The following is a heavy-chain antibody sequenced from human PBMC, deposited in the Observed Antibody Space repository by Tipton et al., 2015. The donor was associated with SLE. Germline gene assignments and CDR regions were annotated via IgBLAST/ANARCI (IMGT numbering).Heavy chain of an antibody. J-gene: IGHJ4*02. V-gene: IGHV3-7*01. CDR3: AVENGDY. CDR2: IKQDGSEK. CDR1: GFIFNSYW. D-gene: IGHD2-8*01. Sequence: GSLRLSCAASGFIFNSYWMGWVRQAPGKGPEWVAKIKQDGSEKYYVDSVKGRFTISRENAKNSVFLQLNSLRAEDTAVYHCAVENGDYWGRGTLVTVSS.